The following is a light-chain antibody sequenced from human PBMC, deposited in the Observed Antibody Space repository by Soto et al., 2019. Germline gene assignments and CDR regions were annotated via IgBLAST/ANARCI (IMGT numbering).Light chain of an antibody. J-gene: IGLJ2*01. V-gene: IGLV3-21*02. CDR2: DDS. Sequence: SYELSQPPSVSVAPGQTAMIACGGNHIGSKTVHWYQQKPGQAPVLVVYDDSDRPSGIPERFSGSNSGNTATLTISGVGAGDEADYYCQVWDRSSDHAIFGGGTQLTVL. CDR1: HIGSKT. CDR3: QVWDRSSDHAI.